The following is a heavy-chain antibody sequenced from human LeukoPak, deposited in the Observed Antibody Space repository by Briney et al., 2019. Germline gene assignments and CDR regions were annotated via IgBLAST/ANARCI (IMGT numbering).Heavy chain of an antibody. J-gene: IGHJ3*02. CDR1: GFTFSSYG. D-gene: IGHD3-10*01. CDR3: AKVGTMVRGVIITDNDAFDI. CDR2: IRYDGSNK. Sequence: GGSLRLSCAASGFTFSSYGMHWVRQAPGKRLEWVAFIRYDGSNKYYADSVKGRFTISRDNSKNTLYLQMNSLRAEDTAVYYCAKVGTMVRGVIITDNDAFDIWGQGTMVTVSS. V-gene: IGHV3-30*02.